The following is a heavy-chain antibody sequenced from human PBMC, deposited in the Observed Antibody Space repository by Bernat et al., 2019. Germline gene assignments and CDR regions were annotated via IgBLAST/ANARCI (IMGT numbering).Heavy chain of an antibody. D-gene: IGHD3-10*01. J-gene: IGHJ4*02. CDR2: IYYTGST. Sequence: QVQLQESGPGLVKPSETLSLTCTVSGGSINSYYWSWIRQPPGKGLEWIGYIYYTGSTNYNPSLKSRVTISVDTSKNQFSLKLSSVTAADPAVYYCARDGRGDGSESFYFDYWGQGSLVTVSS. CDR3: ARDGRGDGSESFYFDY. CDR1: GGSINSYY. V-gene: IGHV4-59*01.